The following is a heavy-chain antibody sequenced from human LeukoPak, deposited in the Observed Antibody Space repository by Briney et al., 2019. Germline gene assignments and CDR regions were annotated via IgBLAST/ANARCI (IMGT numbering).Heavy chain of an antibody. CDR2: INPSGGST. J-gene: IGHJ6*02. CDR3: ARERLASIYYYYGMDV. Sequence: ASVKASCKASGYTFTSYYMHWVRQAPGQGLEWMGIINPSGGSTSYAQKFQGRVTMTRDTSTSTVYMELSSLRSEDTVVYYCARERLASIYYYYGMDVWGQGTTVTVSS. V-gene: IGHV1-46*01. CDR1: GYTFTSYY.